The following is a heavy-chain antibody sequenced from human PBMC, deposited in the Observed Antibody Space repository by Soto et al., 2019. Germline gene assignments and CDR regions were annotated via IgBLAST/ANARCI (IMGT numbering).Heavy chain of an antibody. J-gene: IGHJ5*02. CDR3: ARPSTGELWVYATWFAP. D-gene: IGHD3-16*01. CDR1: GGSFSDYD. V-gene: IGHV4-30-4*01. CDR2: IYYSGGT. Sequence: SETLCVTCGVEGGSFSDYDGSWIRQPPGKGLEWIGFIYYSGGTYYKPSLKSRVTISVDTSKNKFSLNLSSVTAADTAVYYCARPSTGELWVYATWFAPRRPGTPVPVSS.